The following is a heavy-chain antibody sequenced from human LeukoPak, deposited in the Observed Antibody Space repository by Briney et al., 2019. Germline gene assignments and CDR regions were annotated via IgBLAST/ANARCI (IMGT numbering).Heavy chain of an antibody. V-gene: IGHV1-69*01. CDR1: GGTFSSYA. CDR2: IIPIFGTA. CDR3: ARAFRDPGYFDL. J-gene: IGHJ2*01. D-gene: IGHD3-10*01. Sequence: SVKVSCKASGGTFSSYAISWVRQAPGQGLEWMGGIIPIFGTANYAQKFQGRVTITADESTSTAYMELSSLRSEDTAVYYCARAFRDPGYFDLWSRGTLVTVSS.